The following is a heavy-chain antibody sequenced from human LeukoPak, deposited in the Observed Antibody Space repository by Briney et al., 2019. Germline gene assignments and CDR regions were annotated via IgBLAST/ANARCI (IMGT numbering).Heavy chain of an antibody. CDR3: ARRSSTAWFDP. J-gene: IGHJ5*02. D-gene: IGHD2-2*01. Sequence: PSETLSLTCGVYGGSFSNYDWNWIRQPPGKGLEWIGEINHSGSTSYNPSLKSRVTISVDTSKNQFSLKLSSVTAADTAVYYCARRSSTAWFDPWGQGTLVTVSS. CDR2: INHSGST. V-gene: IGHV4-34*01. CDR1: GGSFSNYD.